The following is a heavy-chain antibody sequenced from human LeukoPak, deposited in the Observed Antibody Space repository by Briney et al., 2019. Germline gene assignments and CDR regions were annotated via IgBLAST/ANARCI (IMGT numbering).Heavy chain of an antibody. J-gene: IGHJ6*04. Sequence: SETLSLTCAVYGGSFSGYYWSWLRQPPGKGLEWIGEINHSGSTNYNPSLKSRVTISVDTSKNQFSLKLSSVTAADTAVYYCARGYCSSTSCYYYYGMDVWGKGTTVNVSS. V-gene: IGHV4-34*01. D-gene: IGHD2-2*01. CDR2: INHSGST. CDR3: ARGYCSSTSCYYYYGMDV. CDR1: GGSFSGYY.